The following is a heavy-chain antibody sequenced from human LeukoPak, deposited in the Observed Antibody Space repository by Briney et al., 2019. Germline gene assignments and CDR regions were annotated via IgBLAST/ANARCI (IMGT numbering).Heavy chain of an antibody. J-gene: IGHJ5*02. CDR3: ARVIQAGYCSSTSCQGWFDP. V-gene: IGHV4-59*01. Sequence: SETLSLTCTVSGGSISSYYWSWIRQPPGKGLEWIGYIYYSGSTNYNPSLKSRVTISVDTSKNQFSLKLSSVTAADTAVYYCARVIQAGYCSSTSCQGWFDPWGQGTLVTVSS. CDR2: IYYSGST. D-gene: IGHD2-2*01. CDR1: GGSISSYY.